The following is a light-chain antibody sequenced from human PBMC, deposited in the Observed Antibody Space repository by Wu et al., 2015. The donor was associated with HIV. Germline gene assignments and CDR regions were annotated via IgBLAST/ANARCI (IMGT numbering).Light chain of an antibody. CDR3: QQFDNWPPWT. CDR2: GAS. V-gene: IGKV3-15*01. J-gene: IGKJ1*01. Sequence: EVVMTQSPVTLSVSPGERATLSCRASQSVGTNLAWYQQKPGQAPRLLIYGASTRATGTPARFSGSGSGTEFTLTITNMQSEDFVVYYCQQFDNWPPWTFGQGTKV. CDR1: QSVGTN.